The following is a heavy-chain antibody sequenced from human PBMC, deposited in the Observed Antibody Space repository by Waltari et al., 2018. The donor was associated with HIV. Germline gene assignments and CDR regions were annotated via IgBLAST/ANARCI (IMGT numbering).Heavy chain of an antibody. CDR2: INKDGRNT. CDR1: ALPVSRTW. V-gene: IGHV3-74*03. J-gene: IGHJ6*02. Sequence: EVQLVESGGGLVQPGGSLSHSCERSALPVSRTWTTWVRQAPGKGLVWFSCINKDGRNTMYAYSVKGRLTISRDNAKNTLYLQMNSLRAEDTAVYYCARGVGYGMDVWGQGTTVTVSS. CDR3: ARGVGYGMDV. D-gene: IGHD2-15*01.